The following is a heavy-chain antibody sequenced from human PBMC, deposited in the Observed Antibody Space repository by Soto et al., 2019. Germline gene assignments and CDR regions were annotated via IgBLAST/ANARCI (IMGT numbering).Heavy chain of an antibody. V-gene: IGHV1-18*01. J-gene: IGHJ4*02. CDR1: GYTFTSYG. D-gene: IGHD6-13*01. Sequence: GASVKVSCKASGYTFTSYGISWVRQAPGQGLEWMGWISAYNGNTNYAQKLQGRVTTTTDTSTSTAYMELRSLRSDDTAVYYCARDMSQQLAQSELDYWGQGTLVTVSS. CDR3: ARDMSQQLAQSELDY. CDR2: ISAYNGNT.